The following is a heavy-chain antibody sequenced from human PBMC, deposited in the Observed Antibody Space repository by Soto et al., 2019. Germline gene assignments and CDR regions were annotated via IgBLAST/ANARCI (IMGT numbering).Heavy chain of an antibody. V-gene: IGHV3-30*03. CDR1: GFIFSNYD. CDR2: IADDGRIK. D-gene: IGHD2-2*01. Sequence: PGGSLRRSCGASGFIFSNYDMHWVRQAPGKGLEWVANIADDGRIKNHADSVKGRFTISRDNSKNTLYLQMNSLRAEDTAVYYCARAITPADTLGSYYYYGMDVWGQGTTVTVSS. J-gene: IGHJ6*02. CDR3: ARAITPADTLGSYYYYGMDV.